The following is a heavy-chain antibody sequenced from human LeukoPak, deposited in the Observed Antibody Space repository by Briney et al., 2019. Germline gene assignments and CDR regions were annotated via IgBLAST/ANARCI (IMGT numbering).Heavy chain of an antibody. D-gene: IGHD3-10*01. CDR1: GYTFTGYY. CDR2: INPNSGGT. Sequence: ASVKVSCKASGYTFTGYYMHWVRQAPGQGLEWMGWINPNSGGTNYAQKFQGRVTMTRDTSISAAYMELSRLRSDDTAVYYCARTPTYYYGSGSYYFDYWGQGTLVTVSS. J-gene: IGHJ4*02. V-gene: IGHV1-2*02. CDR3: ARTPTYYYGSGSYYFDY.